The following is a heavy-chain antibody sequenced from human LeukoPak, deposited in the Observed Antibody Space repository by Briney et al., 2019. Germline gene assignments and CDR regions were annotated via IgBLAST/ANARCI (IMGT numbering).Heavy chain of an antibody. Sequence: GGSLRLSCAASGFTFGDYYMGWMRQAPGKGLECLSYISSGDTTKYYADAVEGRFTISRDNAKNSVYLQMNSLRAEDTAVYYCAREYDYGGNPFDYWGQGTLVTVSS. CDR2: ISSGDTTK. D-gene: IGHD4-23*01. CDR1: GFTFGDYY. V-gene: IGHV3-11*04. J-gene: IGHJ4*02. CDR3: AREYDYGGNPFDY.